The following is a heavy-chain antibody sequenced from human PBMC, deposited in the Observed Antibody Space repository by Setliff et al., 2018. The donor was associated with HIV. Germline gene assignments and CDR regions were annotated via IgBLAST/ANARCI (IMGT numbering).Heavy chain of an antibody. Sequence: PGGSLRLSCAASGFAFSSQAMSWVRQAPGKGLEWLGRIKSKIDGETTDYAAPVKGRFTISRDDSKNTVYLHMNSLKTEDTAVYYCIWSGSSGLYYFDHWGQGTLVTVSS. CDR3: IWSGSSGLYYFDH. CDR2: IKSKIDGETT. CDR1: GFAFSSQA. J-gene: IGHJ4*02. D-gene: IGHD3-22*01. V-gene: IGHV3-15*01.